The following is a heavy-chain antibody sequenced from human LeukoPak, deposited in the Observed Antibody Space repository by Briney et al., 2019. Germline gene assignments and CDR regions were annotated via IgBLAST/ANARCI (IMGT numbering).Heavy chain of an antibody. V-gene: IGHV3-30-3*02. CDR2: ISYDGSNK. CDR1: GFHFSSYA. Sequence: PGGSLRLSCAASGFHFSSYAMHWVGQAPGKGLEGVAVISYDGSNKYYADSVKGRFTISRDNSKNTLYLQMNSLRAEATAVYYCAKDIVVVPAAQYYYYGMDVWGQGTTVTVSS. CDR3: AKDIVVVPAAQYYYYGMDV. J-gene: IGHJ6*02. D-gene: IGHD2-2*01.